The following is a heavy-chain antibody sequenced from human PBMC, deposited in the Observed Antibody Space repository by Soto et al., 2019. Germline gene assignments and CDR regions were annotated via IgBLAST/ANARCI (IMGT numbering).Heavy chain of an antibody. Sequence: QVQLVQSGAEVKKPGSSVKVSCKASGGTFSSYAISWVRQAPGQGLEWMGGIIPIFGTANYAQKFQGRVTVAAGGSTGTAYMEGGGLRSEDSGEYCCACGPQGGTALGSSGFVAGGHEDTYYYCGLHVWVQGPTLNVCS. CDR3: ACGPQGGTALGSSGFVAGGHEDTYYYCGLHV. CDR2: IIPIFGTA. V-gene: IGHV1-69*01. CDR1: GGTFSSYA. D-gene: IGHD3-22*01. J-gene: IGHJ6*02.